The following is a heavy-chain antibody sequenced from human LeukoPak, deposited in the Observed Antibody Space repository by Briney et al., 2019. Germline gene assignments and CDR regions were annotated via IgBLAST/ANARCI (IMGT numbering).Heavy chain of an antibody. Sequence: SETLSLTCTVSGGSISSYYWSWIRQPPGKGLEWIGYIYYSGSPNYNPSLKSRVTISVDTSKNQFSLKLSSVTAADTAVYYCARSQQWLVPFDYWGQGTLVTVSS. CDR2: IYYSGSP. CDR1: GGSISSYY. J-gene: IGHJ4*02. V-gene: IGHV4-59*01. D-gene: IGHD6-19*01. CDR3: ARSQQWLVPFDY.